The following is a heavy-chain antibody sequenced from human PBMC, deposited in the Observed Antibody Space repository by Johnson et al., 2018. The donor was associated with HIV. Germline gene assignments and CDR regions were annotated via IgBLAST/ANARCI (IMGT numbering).Heavy chain of an antibody. J-gene: IGHJ3*02. CDR3: AKDEEGERELPDAFDI. CDR1: GFTFGIYG. V-gene: IGHV3-30*18. Sequence: QVQLVESGGGVVQPGTSLRLSCAASGFTFGIYGMHWVRQAPGKGLEWVALISYDGSNEYYADSVKGRFTISRDNSKNTLYLQMNSLRAEDTAVYYCAKDEEGERELPDAFDIWGQGTMVTVSS. CDR2: ISYDGSNE. D-gene: IGHD1-7*01.